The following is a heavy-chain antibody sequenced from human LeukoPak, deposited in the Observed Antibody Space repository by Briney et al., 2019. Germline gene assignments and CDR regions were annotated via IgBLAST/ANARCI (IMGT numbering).Heavy chain of an antibody. CDR1: GYTFTIYY. Sequence: GASVNVSFTASGYTFTIYYMHWVRQAPGQGLEWMGIINPSGGSTSYAQKFQGRVTMTRDTSTSTVYMELSSLRSEDTAVYYCARVVKGANWYFDLWGRGTLVTVSS. CDR3: ARVVKGANWYFDL. D-gene: IGHD4-23*01. J-gene: IGHJ2*01. CDR2: INPSGGST. V-gene: IGHV1-46*01.